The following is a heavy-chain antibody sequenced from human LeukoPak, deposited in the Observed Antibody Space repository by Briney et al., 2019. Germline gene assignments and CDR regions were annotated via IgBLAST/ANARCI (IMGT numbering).Heavy chain of an antibody. Sequence: SETLSLTCTVSGGSISSYYWSWIRQPPGKGLEWIGEINHSGSTNYNPSLKSRVTISVDTSKDQFSLKLSSVTAADTAVYYCARGRIRYCSSTSCLLRIYYYGMDVWGQGTTVTVSS. V-gene: IGHV4-34*01. CDR3: ARGRIRYCSSTSCLLRIYYYGMDV. J-gene: IGHJ6*02. CDR2: INHSGST. CDR1: GGSISSYY. D-gene: IGHD2-2*01.